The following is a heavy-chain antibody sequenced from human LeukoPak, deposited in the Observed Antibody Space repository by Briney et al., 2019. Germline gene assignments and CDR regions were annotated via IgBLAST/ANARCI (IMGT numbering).Heavy chain of an antibody. V-gene: IGHV1-3*03. CDR1: GYTFTSYA. CDR3: AREAFRGYYYDSSGSFSPPDY. CDR2: INAGNGNT. J-gene: IGHJ4*02. Sequence: GASVKVSCKASGYTFTSYAMHWVRRAPGQRLEWMGWINAGNGNTKYSQEFQGRVTITRDTSASTAYMELSSLRSEDMAVYYCAREAFRGYYYDSSGSFSPPDYWGQGTLVTVSS. D-gene: IGHD3-22*01.